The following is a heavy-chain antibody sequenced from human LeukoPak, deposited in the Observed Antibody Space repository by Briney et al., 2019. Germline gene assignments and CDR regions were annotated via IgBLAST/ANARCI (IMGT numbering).Heavy chain of an antibody. CDR1: GFTLSTNA. Sequence: GGSLRLSCLTSGFTLSTNAMSWVRQAPGKGLEWISGISGSGASTYYADSVRGRFTISRDDSRNTLYLQMNSLRGDDTAVYYCAKDVGKWESLHFFDYWGQGTLVTVSS. J-gene: IGHJ4*02. V-gene: IGHV3-23*01. D-gene: IGHD1-26*01. CDR3: AKDVGKWESLHFFDY. CDR2: ISGSGAST.